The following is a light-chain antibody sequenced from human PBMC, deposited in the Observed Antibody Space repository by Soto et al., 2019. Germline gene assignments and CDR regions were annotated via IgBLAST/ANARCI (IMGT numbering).Light chain of an antibody. CDR3: QQYGDSSIT. V-gene: IGKV3-20*01. J-gene: IGKJ5*01. CDR1: QKVSSSY. CDR2: DAS. Sequence: EIVLTQSPGTLSLSPGERATLSCRASQKVSSSYLAWYQQKPGQAPRLLIYDASRRATGIPDRFSGTGSGTDFTLTISRLEPEDFAVYYCQQYGDSSITFGQGTRLEIK.